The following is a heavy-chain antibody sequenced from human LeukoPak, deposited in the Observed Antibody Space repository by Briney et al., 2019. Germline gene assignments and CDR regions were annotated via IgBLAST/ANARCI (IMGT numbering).Heavy chain of an antibody. V-gene: IGHV1-18*01. CDR3: ARGRGYSGYDFGYGKLLLDY. D-gene: IGHD5-12*01. CDR2: ISAYNGNT. CDR1: GYTFTSYG. Sequence: AASVKVSCKASGYTFTSYGISWVRQAPGQGLEWMGWISAYNGNTNYAQKLQGRVTMTTDTSTSTAYMELRSLRSDDTAVYYCARGRGYSGYDFGYGKLLLDYWGQGTLVTVSS. J-gene: IGHJ4*02.